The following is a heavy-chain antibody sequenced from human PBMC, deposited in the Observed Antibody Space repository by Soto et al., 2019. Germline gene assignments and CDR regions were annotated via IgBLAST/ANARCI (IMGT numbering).Heavy chain of an antibody. Sequence: GASVKVSCKASGYTFTGYYMHWVRQAPGQGLEWMGWINPNSGGTNYAQKFQGWVTMTRDTSISTAYMELSSLRSEDTAIYYCAKDEYWESHFHHFMDRWGRGTTVTVS. CDR1: GYTFTGYY. J-gene: IGHJ6*03. CDR3: AKDEYWESHFHHFMDR. V-gene: IGHV1-2*04. CDR2: INPNSGGT. D-gene: IGHD1-26*01.